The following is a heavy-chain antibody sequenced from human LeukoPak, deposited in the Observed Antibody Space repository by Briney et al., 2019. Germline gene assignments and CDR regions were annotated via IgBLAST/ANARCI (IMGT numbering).Heavy chain of an antibody. D-gene: IGHD2/OR15-2a*01. CDR2: MSPHSGNT. J-gene: IGHJ4*02. CDR1: GYTFINYE. Sequence: ASVKVSCKASGYTFINYEINWVRQATGQGLEWMGWMSPHSGNTDYAQRFQDRVTFTRDTSTNTAYMELSSLRSEDTAIYYCARGRQIGAPYYFDSWGQGTLVTVSS. CDR3: ARGRQIGAPYYFDS. V-gene: IGHV1-8*03.